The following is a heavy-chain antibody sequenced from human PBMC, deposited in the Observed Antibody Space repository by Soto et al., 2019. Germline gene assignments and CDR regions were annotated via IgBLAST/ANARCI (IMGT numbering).Heavy chain of an antibody. Sequence: QVQLVQSGAEVKKPGASVKVSCKASGYTFTSYGFSWVRQAPGQGLEWMGWINASNGDTNNAQNLQGRVNMTTDTSTHTAYRELRSLRSADTAVYYCAWMGDVPYYCYGMDVWGHGTTVTVSS. V-gene: IGHV1-18*01. CDR3: AWMGDVPYYCYGMDV. D-gene: IGHD3-16*01. CDR1: GYTFTSYG. CDR2: INASNGDT. J-gene: IGHJ6*02.